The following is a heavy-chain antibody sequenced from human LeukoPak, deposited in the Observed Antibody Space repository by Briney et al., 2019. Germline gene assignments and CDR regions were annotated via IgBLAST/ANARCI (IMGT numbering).Heavy chain of an antibody. CDR1: GYTFTNNY. CDR3: AHIFTGEGGEDDY. D-gene: IGHD3-16*01. V-gene: IGHV1-69*13. J-gene: IGHJ4*02. CDR2: IIPIFGTA. Sequence: ASVKVSCKASGYTFTNNYLHWVRQAPGQGLEWMGGIIPIFGTANYAQKFQGRVTITADESTSTAYMELSSLRSEDTAVYYCAHIFTGEGGEDDYWGQGTLVTVSS.